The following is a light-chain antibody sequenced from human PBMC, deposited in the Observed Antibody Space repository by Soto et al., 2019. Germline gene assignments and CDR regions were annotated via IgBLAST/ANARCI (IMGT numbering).Light chain of an antibody. CDR3: MQTIQVPSIA. Sequence: EIVMTQSPLSLSATPGQPASISCKSSQSLLHSNGKTYLYWYVQKSGQPPKLLIYEVSNRFSGVSERFSRRGAGKDFTLKISRVEAEDVGLYYCMQTIQVPSIALAHGTRLEIK. CDR2: EVS. V-gene: IGKV2D-29*01. CDR1: QSLLHSNGKTY. J-gene: IGKJ5*01.